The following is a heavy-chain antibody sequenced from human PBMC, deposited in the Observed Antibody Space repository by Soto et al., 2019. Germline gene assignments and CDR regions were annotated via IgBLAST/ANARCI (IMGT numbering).Heavy chain of an antibody. CDR3: AKEETSTYYDILTGLYGMDV. J-gene: IGHJ6*02. CDR2: ISYDGSNK. CDR1: GFTFSSYG. D-gene: IGHD3-9*01. Sequence: PGGSLRLSCAASGFTFSSYGMHWVRQAPGKGLEWVAVISYDGSNKYYADSVKGRFTISRDNSKNTLYLQMNSLRAEDTAVYYCAKEETSTYYDILTGLYGMDVWGQGTTVTVSS. V-gene: IGHV3-30*18.